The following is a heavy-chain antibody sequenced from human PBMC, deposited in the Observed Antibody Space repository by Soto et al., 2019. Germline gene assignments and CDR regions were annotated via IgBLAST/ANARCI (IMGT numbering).Heavy chain of an antibody. CDR2: FYDSGST. Sequence: QVQLQESGPGLVKSSETLSLTCTVSRGSISDYYWGWIRQPPGKGLGWVGYFYDSGSTKYNPSLKSRVTISVDTSKNQSSLEMKSVTVADTAVYYCARVGSGGYSNNWFDPWGQGTLVTVSS. D-gene: IGHD3-22*01. CDR3: ARVGSGGYSNNWFDP. V-gene: IGHV4-59*01. J-gene: IGHJ5*02. CDR1: RGSISDYY.